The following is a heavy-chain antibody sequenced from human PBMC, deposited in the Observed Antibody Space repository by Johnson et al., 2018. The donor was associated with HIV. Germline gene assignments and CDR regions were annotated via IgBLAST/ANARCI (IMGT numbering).Heavy chain of an antibody. CDR3: ARDIRESFGSYDSSGSGLGAFDI. V-gene: IGHV3-66*01. CDR1: GFTVSSNY. J-gene: IGHJ3*02. Sequence: EVQRVESGGGLVQPGGSLRLSCAASGFTVSSNYMSWVRQAPGKGLEWVSVIYSGGSTYYADSVKGRFTISSDNSKNTLYLQMNSLRAEDTAVYYCARDIRESFGSYDSSGSGLGAFDIWGQWTMVTVSS. D-gene: IGHD3-22*01. CDR2: IYSGGST.